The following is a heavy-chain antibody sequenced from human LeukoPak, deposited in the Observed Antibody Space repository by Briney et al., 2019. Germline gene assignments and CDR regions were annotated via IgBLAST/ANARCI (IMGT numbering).Heavy chain of an antibody. J-gene: IGHJ4*02. CDR3: ARAYGDYLGTLDY. CDR2: ISSSSTTI. D-gene: IGHD4-17*01. CDR1: GFTFSSYS. Sequence: PGGSLRLSCAASGFTFSSYSMNWVRQAPGKGLEWVSYISSSSTTISYADSVKGRFIISRDNAKNSLYLQMNSLRAEDTAVYYCARAYGDYLGTLDYWGQGTLVTVSS. V-gene: IGHV3-48*01.